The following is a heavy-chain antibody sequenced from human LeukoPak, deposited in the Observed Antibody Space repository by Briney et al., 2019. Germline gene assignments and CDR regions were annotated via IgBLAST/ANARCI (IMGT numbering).Heavy chain of an antibody. D-gene: IGHD4-17*01. J-gene: IGHJ4*02. CDR2: IYHHGKS. CDR1: GDSISSSD. V-gene: IGHV4-59*01. Sequence: SETLSLTCSVPGDSISSSDWSWIRQPPGKGLECIGDIYHHGKSGYNPSLQRRVTISLDTSKNQFSLTLSFVTAADTAMYYCARIRGLGDVSPYSDFWGQGTLVTVSS. CDR3: ARIRGLGDVSPYSDF.